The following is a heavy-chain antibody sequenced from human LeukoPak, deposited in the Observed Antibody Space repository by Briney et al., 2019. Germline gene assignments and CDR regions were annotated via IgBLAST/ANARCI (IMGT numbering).Heavy chain of an antibody. CDR1: GFTLSTYG. Sequence: GGSLRLSCAASGFTLSTYGIHWVRQAPGKGLEWVAAISHDGIDKHYVDSVRGRFTITRDNTHNTLFLQMNSLRPEDAAVYYCAKALLEHYYDSSGTPYYFYGLDVWGQGTTVTVSS. D-gene: IGHD3-22*01. J-gene: IGHJ6*02. CDR3: AKALLEHYYDSSGTPYYFYGLDV. V-gene: IGHV3-30*18. CDR2: ISHDGIDK.